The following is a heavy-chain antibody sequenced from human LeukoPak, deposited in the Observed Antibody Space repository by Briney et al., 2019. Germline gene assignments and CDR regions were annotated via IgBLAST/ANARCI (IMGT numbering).Heavy chain of an antibody. D-gene: IGHD2-21*01. J-gene: IGHJ6*04. CDR2: IYYSGST. V-gene: IGHV4-59*01. Sequence: SETLSLTCTVSGGSISSYYWSWIRQPPGKGLEWIGYIYYSGSTKYNPSLKSRVTISVATYKNQFSLKLNSTTAADQAVSYYSRDLYSYMDVWGKGTTVTISS. CDR1: GGSISSYY. CDR3: SRDLYSYMDV.